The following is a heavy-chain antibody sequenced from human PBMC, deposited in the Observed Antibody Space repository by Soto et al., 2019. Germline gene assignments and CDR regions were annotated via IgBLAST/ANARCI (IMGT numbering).Heavy chain of an antibody. D-gene: IGHD5-18*01. J-gene: IGHJ4*02. V-gene: IGHV1-8*01. CDR2: MNPNSGNT. Sequence: GASVKVSCKASGYTFTSYDINWVRQATGQGLEWMGWMNPNSGNTGYAQKFQGRVTMSRNTSISTAYMELSSLRSEDTAVYYCAREGGYSYGFDYWGQGTLVTVS. CDR1: GYTFTSYD. CDR3: AREGGYSYGFDY.